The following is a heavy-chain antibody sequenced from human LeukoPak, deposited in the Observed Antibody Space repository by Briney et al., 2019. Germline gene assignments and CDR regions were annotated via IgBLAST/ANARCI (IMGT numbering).Heavy chain of an antibody. Sequence: GRSLRLSCAASGFTFDDYAMHWVRQAPGKGLEWVSGISWNSGSIGYADSVKGRFTVSRDNAKNSLYLQMNSLRAEDTALYYCAKADETYYYYGMDVWGQGTTVTVSS. V-gene: IGHV3-9*01. J-gene: IGHJ6*02. CDR1: GFTFDDYA. CDR2: ISWNSGSI. CDR3: AKADETYYYYGMDV.